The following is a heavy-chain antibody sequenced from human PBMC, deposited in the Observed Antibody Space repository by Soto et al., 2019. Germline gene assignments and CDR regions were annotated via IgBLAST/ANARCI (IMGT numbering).Heavy chain of an antibody. J-gene: IGHJ6*02. V-gene: IGHV3-7*03. CDR2: INQDGSEK. Sequence: GGSLRLSCAASGVTFRFYWVNWVRQAPGKGLEWVANINQDGSEKYYVDSVKGRFTISRDNAKNSLYLQMNNLRDADTAVYYCARGSTYDFWSGYIYYGMDVWGQGTTVTVSS. CDR3: ARGSTYDFWSGYIYYGMDV. CDR1: GVTFRFYW. D-gene: IGHD3-3*01.